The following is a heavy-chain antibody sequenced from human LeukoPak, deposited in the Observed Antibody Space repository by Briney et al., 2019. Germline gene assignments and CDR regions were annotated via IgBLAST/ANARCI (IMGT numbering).Heavy chain of an antibody. Sequence: GGSLRLSCAASGFTFSSYWMSWVRQAPGKGLEWVANIKQDGSEKYYVDSVKGRFTISRDNAKNSLYLRMNSLRAEDTAVYYCARVRKDCSGGSCYSFDSDYWGQGTLVTVSS. CDR3: ARVRKDCSGGSCYSFDSDY. J-gene: IGHJ4*02. CDR2: IKQDGSEK. CDR1: GFTFSSYW. D-gene: IGHD2-15*01. V-gene: IGHV3-7*01.